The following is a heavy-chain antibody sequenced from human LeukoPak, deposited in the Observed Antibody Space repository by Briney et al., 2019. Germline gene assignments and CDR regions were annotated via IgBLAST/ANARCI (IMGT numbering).Heavy chain of an antibody. V-gene: IGHV3-7*01. J-gene: IGHJ6*03. CDR2: IKQDGSEK. D-gene: IGHD3-3*01. CDR1: GFTFSSYW. CDR3: ARAADDFWSGYYYYYYMDV. Sequence: GGSLRLSCAASGFTFSSYWMSWVRQAPGKGLEWVANIKQDGSEKYYVDSVKGRFTISRDNAKNSLYLQMNSLRAEDTAVYYCARAADDFWSGYYYYYYMDVWGKGTTVTVSS.